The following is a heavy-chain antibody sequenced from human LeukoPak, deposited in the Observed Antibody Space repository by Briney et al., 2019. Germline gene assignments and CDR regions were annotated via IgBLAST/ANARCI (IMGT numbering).Heavy chain of an antibody. CDR1: GGTFSSYA. CDR2: IIPIFGTA. Sequence: SVKVSCKASGGTFSSYAISWVRQGPGQGLEWMGGIIPIFGTANYAQKFQGRVTITTDESTSTAYVELSSLRSEDTAVYYCARDRGIAARPYYFDYWGQGTLVTVSS. D-gene: IGHD6-6*01. V-gene: IGHV1-69*05. J-gene: IGHJ4*02. CDR3: ARDRGIAARPYYFDY.